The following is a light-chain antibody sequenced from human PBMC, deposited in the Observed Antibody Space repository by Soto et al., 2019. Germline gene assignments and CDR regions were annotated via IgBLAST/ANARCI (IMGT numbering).Light chain of an antibody. J-gene: IGLJ1*01. CDR1: SSDIGGYNY. CDR3: YSYAGSNLYV. CDR2: EVS. Sequence: QSALTQPPSASGSPGQSVTISCTGTSSDIGGYNYVSWYQQHPGKAPKFMIYEVSKRPSGVPDRFSGSKSGNTASLTVSGLQAVDEADYYSYSYAGSNLYVFGTGTKLTVL. V-gene: IGLV2-8*01.